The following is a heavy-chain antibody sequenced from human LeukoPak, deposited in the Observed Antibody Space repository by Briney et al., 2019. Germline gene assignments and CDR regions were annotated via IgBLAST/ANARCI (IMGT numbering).Heavy chain of an antibody. CDR1: GYTFTTFG. CDR3: ARGDQQQLGNWFDP. J-gene: IGHJ5*02. D-gene: IGHD6-13*01. CDR2: ISTYSGNT. V-gene: IGHV1-18*01. Sequence: GPVKVSCKASGYTFTTFGITWVRQAPGQGLEWMGWISTYSGNTNYAQKLQGRVTMTTDTSTSTAYMELRSLRSDDTAVYYCARGDQQQLGNWFDPWGQGTLVTVSS.